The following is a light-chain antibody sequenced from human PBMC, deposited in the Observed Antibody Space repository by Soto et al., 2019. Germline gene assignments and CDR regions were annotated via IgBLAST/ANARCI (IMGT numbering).Light chain of an antibody. Sequence: IVLTQSPATLSLSPGERATLYCRASQSVSSNLAWYQQKPGQAPRLLIYGASTRATGIPARFSGSGSGTDFTLTISRLEPEDFAVYYCQQGTDWPPGTFGQGTKVDIK. J-gene: IGKJ1*01. CDR3: QQGTDWPPGT. V-gene: IGKV3-11*01. CDR2: GAS. CDR1: QSVSSN.